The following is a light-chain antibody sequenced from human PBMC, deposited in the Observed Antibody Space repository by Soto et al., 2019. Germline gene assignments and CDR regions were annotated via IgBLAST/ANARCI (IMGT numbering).Light chain of an antibody. J-gene: IGLJ1*01. CDR3: CSYAGSSTYV. Sequence: QSALTHPASVSGSPGQSITISCTGTSSDVGSYNLVSWYQQHPGKAPKLMIYEVSKRPSGVSNRFSGSESGNTASLTISGLQAEDEADYYCCSYAGSSTYVFGTGTKVTVL. CDR1: SSDVGSYNL. CDR2: EVS. V-gene: IGLV2-23*02.